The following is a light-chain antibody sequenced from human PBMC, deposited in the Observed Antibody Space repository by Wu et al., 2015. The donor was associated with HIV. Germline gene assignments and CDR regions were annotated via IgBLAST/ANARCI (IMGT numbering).Light chain of an antibody. V-gene: IGKV3-11*01. Sequence: GRAPSPAGPVRXLERLSLVPAETWPAPRLLIYDASNRATGIPARFSGSGSGTDFTLTISSLEPEDFAVYYCQQRRYWPLYTFGQGTKLEIK. CDR1: RXLER. J-gene: IGKJ2*01. CDR2: DAS. CDR3: QQRRYWPLYT.